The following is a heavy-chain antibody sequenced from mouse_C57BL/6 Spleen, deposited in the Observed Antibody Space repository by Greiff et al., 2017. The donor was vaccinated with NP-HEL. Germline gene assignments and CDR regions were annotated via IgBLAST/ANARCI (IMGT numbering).Heavy chain of an antibody. CDR1: GYTFTSYW. V-gene: IGHV1-59*01. Sequence: VQLQQPGAELVRPGTSVKLSCKASGYTFTSYWMHWVKQRPGQGLEWIGVIDPSDSYTNYNQKFKGKATLTVDTSSSTAYMQLSSLTSEDSAVYYCARWATTVVADYWGQGTTLTVSS. CDR2: IDPSDSYT. CDR3: ARWATTVVADY. D-gene: IGHD1-1*01. J-gene: IGHJ2*01.